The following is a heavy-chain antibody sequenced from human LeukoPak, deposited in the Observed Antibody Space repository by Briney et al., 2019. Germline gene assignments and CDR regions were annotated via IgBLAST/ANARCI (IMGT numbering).Heavy chain of an antibody. CDR2: IYPGDSDT. V-gene: IGHV5-51*01. CDR3: VRGGIAADGYYYYYYMDV. J-gene: IGHJ6*03. Sequence: GESLKISCKGSGYSFTSYWIGWVRQMPGKGLEWMGIIYPGDSDTRYSPSFQGQVTISADKSISTAYLQWSSLKASDTAMYYCVRGGIAADGYYYYYYMDVWGKGTTVTISS. CDR1: GYSFTSYW. D-gene: IGHD6-13*01.